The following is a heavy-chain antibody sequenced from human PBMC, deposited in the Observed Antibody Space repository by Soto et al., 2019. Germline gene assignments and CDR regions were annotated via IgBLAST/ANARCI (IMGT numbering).Heavy chain of an antibody. CDR3: ARAYNWGLFDY. CDR1: GYTFTSYA. Sequence: ASVKVSCKASGYTFTSYAMHWVRQAPGQRLEWMGWINAGNGNTKYSQKFQGRVTITRYTSASTAYMELSSLRSEDTAVYYCARAYNWGLFDYWGQGTLVTVSS. CDR2: INAGNGNT. D-gene: IGHD1-20*01. J-gene: IGHJ4*02. V-gene: IGHV1-3*01.